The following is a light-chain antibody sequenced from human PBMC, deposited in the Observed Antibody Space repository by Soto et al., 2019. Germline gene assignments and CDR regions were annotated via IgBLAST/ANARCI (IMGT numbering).Light chain of an antibody. CDR2: EVS. CDR1: NSDVGRYNY. J-gene: IGLJ2*01. CDR3: SSYTRSSTLV. Sequence: QSALTQPASVSVSPGQSITISCTGTNSDVGRYNYVSWYQQHPGKAPKLMIYEVSNRPSGVSNRFSGSKSGNTASLTISGLQAEDEADYYCSSYTRSSTLVFGGGTKVTVL. V-gene: IGLV2-14*01.